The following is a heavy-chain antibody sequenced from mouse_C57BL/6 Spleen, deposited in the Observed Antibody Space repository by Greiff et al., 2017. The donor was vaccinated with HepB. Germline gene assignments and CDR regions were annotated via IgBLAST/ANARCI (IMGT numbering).Heavy chain of an antibody. Sequence: EVQLQQSGPELVKPGASVKIPCKASGYTFTDYNMDWVKQSHGKSLEWIGDINPNNGGTIYNQKFKGKATLTVDKSSSTAYMELRSLTSEDTAVYYFARGGDGNYVAWFAYWGQGTLVTVSS. CDR2: INPNNGGT. CDR3: ARGGDGNYVAWFAY. CDR1: GYTFTDYN. D-gene: IGHD2-1*01. J-gene: IGHJ3*01. V-gene: IGHV1-18*01.